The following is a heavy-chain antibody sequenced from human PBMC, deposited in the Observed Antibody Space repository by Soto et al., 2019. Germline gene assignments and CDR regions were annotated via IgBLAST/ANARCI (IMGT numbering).Heavy chain of an antibody. CDR2: IYYSGRS. CDR3: ARQRTTVVTQAYFDH. CDR1: GDSISSIYY. D-gene: IGHD4-17*01. J-gene: IGHJ4*02. V-gene: IGHV4-39*01. Sequence: SETLSLTCAVSGDSISSIYYWGWIRQPPGKGLEWIGGIYYSGRSYYNPSLKSRVTMSVDTSKNQFSLTLNSVTAADAAVYYCARQRTTVVTQAYFDHWGQGTLVTVSS.